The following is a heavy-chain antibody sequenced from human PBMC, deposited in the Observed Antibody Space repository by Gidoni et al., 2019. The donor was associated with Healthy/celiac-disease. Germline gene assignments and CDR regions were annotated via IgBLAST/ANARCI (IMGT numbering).Heavy chain of an antibody. J-gene: IGHJ5*02. CDR2: IIPIFSTA. D-gene: IGHD2-15*01. V-gene: IGHV1-69*06. CDR1: RGPVSTYA. Sequence: QVQPVQSGAEVKKPGASVNVSCTASRGPVSTYAISWVRQAPGQGLEWLGGIIPIFSTANYTQKFQGRVKITADKSTSTAYMELSRLRSEDTAVYYCARGGDIVYSDHNWFDTWGQGTLVTVSS. CDR3: ARGGDIVYSDHNWFDT.